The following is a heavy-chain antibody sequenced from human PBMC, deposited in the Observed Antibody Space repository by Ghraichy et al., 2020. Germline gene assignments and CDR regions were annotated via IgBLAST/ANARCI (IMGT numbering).Heavy chain of an antibody. Sequence: GGSLRLSCAASGFNFTASWMNWVRQAPGKGLEWVAGIKQDGSETYHVDSVKGRLTISRDNAKNSLYLQMNSLRVEDTAVYHCARDRAYKAFDYWGQGVLVFVSS. CDR1: GFNFTASW. D-gene: IGHD5-24*01. CDR3: ARDRAYKAFDY. CDR2: IKQDGSET. J-gene: IGHJ4*02. V-gene: IGHV3-7*03.